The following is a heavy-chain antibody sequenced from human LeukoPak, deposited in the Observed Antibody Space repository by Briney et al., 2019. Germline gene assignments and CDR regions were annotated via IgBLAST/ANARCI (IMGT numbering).Heavy chain of an antibody. Sequence: PSETLSLTCTVSGGSISNYYWGWIRQPPGEGLEWIGSIYYSGSTYYNSSLQSRVTISVDTSKNQFSLKLSSVTAADTAVYYCARVEEGYGSGRRENYYYYYMDVWGKGTTVTISS. J-gene: IGHJ6*03. D-gene: IGHD3-10*01. CDR2: IYYSGST. V-gene: IGHV4-39*07. CDR3: ARVEEGYGSGRRENYYYYYMDV. CDR1: GGSISNYY.